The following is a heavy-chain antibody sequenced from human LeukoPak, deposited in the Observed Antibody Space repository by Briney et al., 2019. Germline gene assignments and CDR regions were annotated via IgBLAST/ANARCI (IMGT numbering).Heavy chain of an antibody. V-gene: IGHV4-61*02. CDR2: IYTSGST. CDR3: ARGSSGWNYYYYYYYMDV. D-gene: IGHD6-19*01. Sequence: PSETLSLTCTVSGGSISSGSYYWSWIRQPAGKGLEWIGRIYTSGSTNYNPSLKSRVTISVDTSKNQFSLKLSSVTAADTAVYYCARGSSGWNYYYYYYYMDVWGKGTTVTVSS. J-gene: IGHJ6*03. CDR1: GGSISSGSYY.